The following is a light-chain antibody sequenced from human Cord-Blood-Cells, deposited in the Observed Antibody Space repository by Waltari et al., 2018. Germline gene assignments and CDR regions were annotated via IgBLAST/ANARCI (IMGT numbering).Light chain of an antibody. CDR3: SSYTSSSTWV. CDR1: STDVGGYNY. Sequence: QSALTQPASLSGSPGQSITISCTGTSTDVGGYNYVSWYQQHPSKAPKLMIYEVSNRPSGVSNRFSGSKSGNTASLTISGLQAEDEADYYCSSYTSSSTWVFGGGTKLTVL. V-gene: IGLV2-14*01. CDR2: EVS. J-gene: IGLJ3*02.